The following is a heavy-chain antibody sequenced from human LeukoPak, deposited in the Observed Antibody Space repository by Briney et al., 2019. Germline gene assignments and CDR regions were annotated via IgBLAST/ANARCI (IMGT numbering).Heavy chain of an antibody. CDR3: ARGQIKLDY. Sequence: GGSLRLSCAASGLTVSSNHMTWVRQAPGKGLEWVSVIYSGGSTYYADSVKGRFTISRDNSKNTLHLQMNSLGPEDTAVYYCARGQIKLDYWGQGTLVTVSS. V-gene: IGHV3-66*02. J-gene: IGHJ4*02. CDR1: GLTVSSNH. CDR2: IYSGGST. D-gene: IGHD3-16*01.